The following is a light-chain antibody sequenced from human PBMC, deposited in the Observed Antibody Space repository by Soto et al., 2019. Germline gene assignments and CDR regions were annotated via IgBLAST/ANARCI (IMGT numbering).Light chain of an antibody. CDR2: QDN. CDR3: QSYDESSHV. Sequence: NFMLTQPHSVSESPGKTVTISCTRSSGSIAGNFVQWSQQRPGSSPTTVIYQDNQRPSGVPHRFSGSIDRSSNSASLTISGLRTEDEADYYCQSYDESSHVFGTGTKLTVL. J-gene: IGLJ1*01. CDR1: SGSIAGNF. V-gene: IGLV6-57*01.